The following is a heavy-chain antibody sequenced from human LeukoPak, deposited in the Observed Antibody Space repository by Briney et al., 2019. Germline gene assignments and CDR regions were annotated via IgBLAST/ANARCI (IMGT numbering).Heavy chain of an antibody. Sequence: SETLSLTCTVSGGSISSYYWSWIRQPPGKGLEWIGRIYTSGSTNYNPSLKSRVTMSVDTSKNQFSLKLSSVTAADTAVYYCARRIPHPRSHYFDYWGQGTLVTVSS. CDR2: IYTSGST. V-gene: IGHV4-4*07. J-gene: IGHJ4*02. CDR1: GGSISSYY. D-gene: IGHD2-2*02. CDR3: ARRIPHPRSHYFDY.